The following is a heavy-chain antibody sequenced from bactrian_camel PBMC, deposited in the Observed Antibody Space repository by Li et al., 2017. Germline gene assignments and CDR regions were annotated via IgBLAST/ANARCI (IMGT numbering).Heavy chain of an antibody. Sequence: HVQLVESGGDLVQPGGSLTLSCAASGFTFTNYWMHWVRQAPGKGLEWVSRIYSDGRISGYADSVKGRFTISRDNAWNTMYLQMNSLKTDDAAVYYCATNFYYGFGNWGQGTQVTVS. CDR2: IYSDGRIS. J-gene: IGHJ4*01. CDR3: ATNFYYGFGN. CDR1: GFTFTNYW. D-gene: IGHD5*01. V-gene: IGHV3S6*01.